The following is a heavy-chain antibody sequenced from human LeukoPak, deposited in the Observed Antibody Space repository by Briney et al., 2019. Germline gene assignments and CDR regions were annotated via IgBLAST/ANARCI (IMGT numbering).Heavy chain of an antibody. J-gene: IGHJ4*02. CDR2: IYSGGST. D-gene: IGHD6-13*01. V-gene: IGHV3-66*01. CDR1: GFTFSSYE. Sequence: TGGSLRLSCAASGFTFSSYEMNWVRQAPGKGLEWVSVIYSGGSTYYADSVKGRFTISRDNSKTTVYIQMSSLRAEDTDVYYCARERRYSSSRTPDFFDYWGQGTLVTVSS. CDR3: ARERRYSSSRTPDFFDY.